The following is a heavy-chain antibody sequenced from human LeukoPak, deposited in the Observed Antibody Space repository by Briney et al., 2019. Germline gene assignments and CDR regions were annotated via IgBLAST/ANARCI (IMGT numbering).Heavy chain of an antibody. CDR3: AKVPTEDSSGYHSAFDI. CDR2: ISYDGSNK. D-gene: IGHD3-22*01. CDR1: GFTFSSYG. Sequence: GSLRLSCAASGFTFSSYGMHWVRQAPGKGLEWVAVISYDGSNKYYADSVKGRFTISRDNSKNTLYLQMNSLRAEDTAVYYCAKVPTEDSSGYHSAFDIWGQGTMVTVSS. V-gene: IGHV3-30*18. J-gene: IGHJ3*02.